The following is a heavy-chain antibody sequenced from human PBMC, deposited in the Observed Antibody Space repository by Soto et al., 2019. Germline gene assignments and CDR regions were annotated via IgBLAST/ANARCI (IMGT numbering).Heavy chain of an antibody. CDR1: GGSFSIYT. Sequence: QVQLVQSGVEVKKPGSSVKVSCKAAGGSFSIYTVFWVRQAPGQGLEWMGRIIPMFDIANYAQNFQGRGTFNAGNCTDTAYRERLNLRSDDTAVYYGTLGSWSAEVFDSWGQGTLVTVSS. CDR2: IIPMFDIA. D-gene: IGHD6-13*01. J-gene: IGHJ3*02. CDR3: TLGSWSAEVFDS. V-gene: IGHV1-69*02.